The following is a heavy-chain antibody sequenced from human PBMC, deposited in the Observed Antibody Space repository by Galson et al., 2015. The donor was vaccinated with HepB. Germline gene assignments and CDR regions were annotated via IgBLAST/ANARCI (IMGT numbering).Heavy chain of an antibody. CDR3: ARVRSPGLYCTNGVCPYYFDY. CDR1: GFTFSSYA. J-gene: IGHJ4*02. CDR2: ISYDGSNK. Sequence: SLRLSCAASGFTFSSYAMHWVRQAPGKGLEWVAVISYDGSNKYYADSVKGRFTISRDNSKNTLYLQMNSLRAEDTAVYYCARVRSPGLYCTNGVCPYYFDYWGQGTLVTVSS. V-gene: IGHV3-30-3*01. D-gene: IGHD2-8*01.